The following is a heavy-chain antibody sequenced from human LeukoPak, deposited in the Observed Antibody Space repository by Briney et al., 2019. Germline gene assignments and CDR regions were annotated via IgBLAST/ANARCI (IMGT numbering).Heavy chain of an antibody. CDR3: ARATGSGSGSYYCLDY. D-gene: IGHD3-10*01. CDR2: IWYDGSNK. CDR1: GFTFSSYG. Sequence: PGGSLRLSCAASGFTFSSYGMHWVRQAPGKGLEWVAVIWYDGSNKYYADSVKGRFPIPRDNSKNTLYLQMNSLRAEDTAVYYCARATGSGSGSYYCLDYWGQGTLVTVSS. J-gene: IGHJ4*02. V-gene: IGHV3-33*01.